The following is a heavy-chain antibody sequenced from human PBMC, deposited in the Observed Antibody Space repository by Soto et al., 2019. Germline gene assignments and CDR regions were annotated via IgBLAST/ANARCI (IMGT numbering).Heavy chain of an antibody. Sequence: QVQLVESGGGVVQPGRSLRLSCAASGFTFSSYGMHWVRQAPGKGLEWVARISNDGSKKVYADAVKGRFTISRDNSKVTLYLQVNSLRAEDTAVFYCAKEECRGGSFDSSGQGTLVTVSS. CDR1: GFTFSSYG. V-gene: IGHV3-30*18. CDR2: ISNDGSKK. J-gene: IGHJ4*02. CDR3: AKEECRGGSFDS. D-gene: IGHD3-16*01.